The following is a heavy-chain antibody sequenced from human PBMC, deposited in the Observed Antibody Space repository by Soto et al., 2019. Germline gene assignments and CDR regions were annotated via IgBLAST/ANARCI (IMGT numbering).Heavy chain of an antibody. V-gene: IGHV3-23*01. J-gene: IGHJ4*02. CDR3: AKEYDILTGPIDY. CDR2: ISGSGGST. D-gene: IGHD3-9*01. Sequence: HPGGSVRLSCAASGFTFSSYAMSWVRQAPGKGLEWVSAISGSGGSTYYADSVKGRFTISRDNSKNTLYLQMNSLRAEDTAVYYCAKEYDILTGPIDYWGQGTLVTVSS. CDR1: GFTFSSYA.